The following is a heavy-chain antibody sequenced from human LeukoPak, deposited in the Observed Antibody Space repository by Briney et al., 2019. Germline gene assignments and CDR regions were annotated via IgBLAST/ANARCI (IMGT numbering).Heavy chain of an antibody. CDR1: GVSFSGYY. V-gene: IGHV4-34*01. Sequence: SETLSLTCAVYGVSFSGYYWSWIRQPPGKGLEWIGEINHSGSTNYNPSLKSRVTISVDTSKNQFSLKLSSVTAADTAVYYCARGGRITMVRGVITHFDYWGQGTLVTVSS. J-gene: IGHJ4*02. D-gene: IGHD3-10*01. CDR3: ARGGRITMVRGVITHFDY. CDR2: INHSGST.